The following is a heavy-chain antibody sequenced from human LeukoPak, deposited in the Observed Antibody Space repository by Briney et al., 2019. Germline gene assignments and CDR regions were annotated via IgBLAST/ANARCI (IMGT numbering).Heavy chain of an antibody. J-gene: IGHJ4*02. D-gene: IGHD3-10*01. CDR3: ARHSWFGELLPLDY. CDR1: GYTFNSYG. Sequence: GASVKVSCKASGYTFNSYGISWVRQAPGQGLEWMGWISVYNGNTVYAQKFQGRVTMTTDTSTGTVYMELRSLRSDDTAVYHCARHSWFGELLPLDYWGQGTLVTVSS. V-gene: IGHV1-18*01. CDR2: ISVYNGNT.